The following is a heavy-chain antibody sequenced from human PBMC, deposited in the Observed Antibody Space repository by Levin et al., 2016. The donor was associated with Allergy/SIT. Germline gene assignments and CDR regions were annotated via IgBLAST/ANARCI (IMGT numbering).Heavy chain of an antibody. Sequence: GESLKISCAASGFTFSSYAMSWVRQAPGKGLEWASAISGSGGSTYYADSVKGRFTISRDKSKNTLYLQMNSLRAEDTAVYYCAKGQLPVSVIETHWYFDFWGRGTLVTVSS. J-gene: IGHJ2*01. CDR3: AKGQLPVSVIETHWYFDF. V-gene: IGHV3-23*01. CDR1: GFTFSSYA. D-gene: IGHD2-21*01. CDR2: ISGSGGST.